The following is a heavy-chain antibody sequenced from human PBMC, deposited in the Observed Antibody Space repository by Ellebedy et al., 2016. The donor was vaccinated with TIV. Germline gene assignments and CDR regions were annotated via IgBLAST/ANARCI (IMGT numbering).Heavy chain of an antibody. CDR1: GGTFSSYA. CDR2: IIPIFGTA. J-gene: IGHJ6*02. Sequence: SVKVSXXASGGTFSSYAISWVRQAPGQGLEWMGGIIPIFGTANYAQKFQGRVTITADESTSTAYMELSSLGSEDTAVYYCARLGSGSVADSFYYYYGMDVWGQGTTVTVSS. CDR3: ARLGSGSVADSFYYYYGMDV. D-gene: IGHD3-10*01. V-gene: IGHV1-69*13.